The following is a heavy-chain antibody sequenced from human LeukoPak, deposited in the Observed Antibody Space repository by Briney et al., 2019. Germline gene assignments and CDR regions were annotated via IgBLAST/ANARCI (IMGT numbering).Heavy chain of an antibody. J-gene: IGHJ5*02. CDR1: GGSFSGYY. Sequence: SETLSLTCAVYGGSFSGYYWSWIRQPPGKGLEGIGEINHSGSTNYNPSLKSRVTISVDTSKNQFSLKLSSVTAADTAVYYCARGRAAAGTGWFDPWGQGTLVTVSS. V-gene: IGHV4-34*01. CDR3: ARGRAAAGTGWFDP. CDR2: INHSGST. D-gene: IGHD6-13*01.